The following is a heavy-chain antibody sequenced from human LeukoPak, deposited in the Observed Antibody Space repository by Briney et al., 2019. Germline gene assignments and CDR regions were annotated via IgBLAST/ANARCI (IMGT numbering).Heavy chain of an antibody. CDR1: GFSFSSYW. CDR2: IKRDGSEK. D-gene: IGHD6-13*01. CDR3: ARAGANSWAHY. J-gene: IGHJ4*02. Sequence: GGSLRLSCAASGFSFSSYWMNWVRQAQGKGLNWVANIKRDGSEKYYVDSVKGRFTISRDNAKNSLYLQMNSLRAEDTAVYYCARAGANSWAHYWGQGTLVTVSS. V-gene: IGHV3-7*05.